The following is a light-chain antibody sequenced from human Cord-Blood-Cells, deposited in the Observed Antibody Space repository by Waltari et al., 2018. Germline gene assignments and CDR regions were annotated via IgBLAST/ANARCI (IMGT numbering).Light chain of an antibody. CDR2: DVS. CDR3: SSYTSSSTRV. CDR1: SSDVGGYNY. Sequence: QSALTPPASVSGSPGQSFTISCTGPSSDVGGYNYVSWYQQHPGKAPKLMIYDVSKRPSGVSNRFSGSKSGNTASLTISGLQAEDEADYYCSSYTSSSTRVFGGGTKLTVL. V-gene: IGLV2-14*01. J-gene: IGLJ3*02.